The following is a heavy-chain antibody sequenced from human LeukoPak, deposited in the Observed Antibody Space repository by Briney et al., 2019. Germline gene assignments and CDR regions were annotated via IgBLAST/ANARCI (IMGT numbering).Heavy chain of an antibody. CDR1: GGSTSSGGYY. V-gene: IGHV4-61*02. J-gene: IGHJ5*02. CDR2: VYSSGTT. Sequence: SQTLSLTCTVSGGSTSSGGYYWSWIRQSAGKGLEWIGRVYSSGTTNYNPTLESRVTISVDTSMNQFSLKVTSVTAADTAVYYCARAPGYSLDLWGQGTLVTVSS. D-gene: IGHD5-18*01. CDR3: ARAPGYSLDL.